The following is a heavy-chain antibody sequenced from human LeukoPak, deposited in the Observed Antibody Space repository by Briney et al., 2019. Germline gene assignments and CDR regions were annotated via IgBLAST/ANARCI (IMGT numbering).Heavy chain of an antibody. Sequence: GGPLRLSCAASGFTFSNAWMSWVRQAPGKGLEWVGRIKSKTDGGTTDYAAPVKGRFTISRDNSKNTLYLQMNSLRAEDTAVYYCARGYSYGSIWGQGTMVTVSS. D-gene: IGHD5-18*01. CDR3: ARGYSYGSI. CDR1: GFTFSNAW. J-gene: IGHJ3*02. V-gene: IGHV3-15*01. CDR2: IKSKTDGGTT.